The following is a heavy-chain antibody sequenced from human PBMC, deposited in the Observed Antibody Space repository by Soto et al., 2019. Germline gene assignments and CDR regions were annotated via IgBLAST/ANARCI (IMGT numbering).Heavy chain of an antibody. D-gene: IGHD4-17*01. CDR1: GFTFSSYE. Sequence: EVQLVESGGGLVQPGGSLRLSCAASGFTFSSYEMNWVRQAPGKGLEWVSYISSSGSTIYYADSVKGRFTISRDNAKNSLYLQMNSLRAEDTAVYYCARGRLEDAFDIWAKGQWSPSLQ. J-gene: IGHJ3*02. V-gene: IGHV3-48*03. CDR3: ARGRLEDAFDI. CDR2: ISSSGSTI.